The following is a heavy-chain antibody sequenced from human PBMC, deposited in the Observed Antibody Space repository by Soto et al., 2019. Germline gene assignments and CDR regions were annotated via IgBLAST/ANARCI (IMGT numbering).Heavy chain of an antibody. CDR1: GGIFSTYA. D-gene: IGHD2-8*01. V-gene: IGHV1-69*01. CDR2: IIPIFGSA. Sequence: QVQLVQSGAEVKKPGSSVKVSCKASGGIFSTYAVSWARQAPGQGLEWMGGIIPIFGSAIYAPKFQCRLTITADESTSTAYMELSSLRSEDTAMYYCARSVPCPNAVCFPYWFDPWGQGTLVTVSS. CDR3: ARSVPCPNAVCFPYWFDP. J-gene: IGHJ5*02.